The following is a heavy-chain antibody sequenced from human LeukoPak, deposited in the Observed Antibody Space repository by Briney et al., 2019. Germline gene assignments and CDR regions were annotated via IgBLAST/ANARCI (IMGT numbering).Heavy chain of an antibody. Sequence: GGSLRLSCAASGFTFSSYGMSWVRQAPGKGLERVSAISGSGGSTYYADSVKGRFTISRDNSKNTLYLQMNSLRAEDTAVYYCAKALSWYWFDPWGQGTLVTVSS. CDR2: ISGSGGST. J-gene: IGHJ5*02. CDR1: GFTFSSYG. CDR3: AKALSWYWFDP. V-gene: IGHV3-23*01. D-gene: IGHD6-13*01.